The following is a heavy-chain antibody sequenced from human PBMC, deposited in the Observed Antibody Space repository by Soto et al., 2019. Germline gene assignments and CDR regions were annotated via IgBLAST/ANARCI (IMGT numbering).Heavy chain of an antibody. CDR2: IIPILGIA. CDR3: ARDRAAAPSRNGAFDI. CDR1: GCTFSSYT. V-gene: IGHV1-69*08. Sequence: QVQLVQSGAEVKKPGSSVKVSCKASGCTFSSYTISWVRQAPGQGLEWMGRIIPILGIANYAQKFQGRVTITADKSTSTAYMELSSLRSEDTAVYYCARDRAAAPSRNGAFDIWGQGTMVTVSS. J-gene: IGHJ3*02. D-gene: IGHD6-13*01.